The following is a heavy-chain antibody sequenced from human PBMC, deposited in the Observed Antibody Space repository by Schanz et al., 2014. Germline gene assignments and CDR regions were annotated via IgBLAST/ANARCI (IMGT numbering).Heavy chain of an antibody. Sequence: QGQLVQSGAEVKKPGASVKVSCQASGYTFAGHAVHWVRQAPGQGPEWVGWIHTGSGNTKYSQKFEGRVTITRDTSASIVYMELSSLRSEDTAVFFCASGEARVTSSGVVIVPMNVWGKGTTVIVSS. J-gene: IGHJ6*03. CDR2: IHTGSGNT. D-gene: IGHD3-3*01. CDR1: GYTFAGHA. CDR3: ASGEARVTSSGVVIVPMNV. V-gene: IGHV1-3*04.